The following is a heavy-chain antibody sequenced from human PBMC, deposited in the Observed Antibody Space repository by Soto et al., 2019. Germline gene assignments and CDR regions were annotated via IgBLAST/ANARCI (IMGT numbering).Heavy chain of an antibody. CDR1: GFTFNTFE. D-gene: IGHD3-16*01. CDR2: ISDDSSRT. Sequence: EVQLLESGGGLGHPGGSLRLSCAASGFTFNTFEMSWVREAPGRGLEWVSFISDDSSRTYYADAVKGRFTISRDNSKYTLYLQMNSLTAEDTPVYASLKGGWLDFWGQGTLVTVSS. V-gene: IGHV3-23*01. CDR3: LKGGWLDF. J-gene: IGHJ5*01.